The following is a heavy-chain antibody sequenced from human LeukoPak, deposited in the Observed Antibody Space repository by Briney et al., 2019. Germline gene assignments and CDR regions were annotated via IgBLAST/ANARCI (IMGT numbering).Heavy chain of an antibody. CDR1: GFTFSSYA. V-gene: IGHV3-23*01. Sequence: GGSLRLSCAASGFTFSSYAVNWVRQAPGKGLEWVSAISGSGGSTYYADPVKGRFTISRDNSKNTLYLQMNSLRAEDTAVYYCAKDRIAVAPYYFDYWGQGTLVTVSS. J-gene: IGHJ4*02. CDR2: ISGSGGST. CDR3: AKDRIAVAPYYFDY. D-gene: IGHD6-19*01.